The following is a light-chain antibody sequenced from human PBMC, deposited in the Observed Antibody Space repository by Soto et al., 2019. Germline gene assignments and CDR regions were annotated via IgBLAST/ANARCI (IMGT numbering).Light chain of an antibody. CDR3: QQRGDWPPEGT. J-gene: IGKJ4*01. CDR2: DAS. Sequence: EIVLTQSPATLSLSPGERATLSCRASQSISSSLAWYQQRPGQAPRLLIFDASNRATGIPPRFSGSGSGTDFTLTISSPEPEDFAVYYCQQRGDWPPEGTFGGGTKVEIK. V-gene: IGKV3-11*01. CDR1: QSISSS.